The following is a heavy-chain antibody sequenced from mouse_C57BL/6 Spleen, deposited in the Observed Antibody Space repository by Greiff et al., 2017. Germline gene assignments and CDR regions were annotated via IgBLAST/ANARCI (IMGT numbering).Heavy chain of an antibody. CDR1: GFNIKDYY. CDR3: YSGDYGSIFDY. D-gene: IGHD1-1*01. CDR2: IDPEDGDT. J-gene: IGHJ2*01. Sequence: VQLQQSGAELVRPGASVKLSCTASGFNIKDYYMHWVKQRPEQGLEWIGRIDPEDGDTEYAPKFQGKATLTADTSSNTAYLQLSSLTSEATAVXYWYSGDYGSIFDYWGQGTTLTVSS. V-gene: IGHV14-1*01.